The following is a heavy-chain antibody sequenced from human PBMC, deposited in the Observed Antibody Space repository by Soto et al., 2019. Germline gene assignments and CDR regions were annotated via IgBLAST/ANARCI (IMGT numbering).Heavy chain of an antibody. J-gene: IGHJ4*02. Sequence: EVQLLESGGGLVQPGGSVRLSCAASGFTFSYYAMSWVRQAPGKGLEWVSAISASGGDTYYVDSVKGRFTISRDNSTNTLYLQMNSLRVDDTAVYYCTKIQTGYSSGQDYWGQGTLVTVSS. CDR2: ISASGGDT. D-gene: IGHD6-19*01. V-gene: IGHV3-23*01. CDR3: TKIQTGYSSGQDY. CDR1: GFTFSYYA.